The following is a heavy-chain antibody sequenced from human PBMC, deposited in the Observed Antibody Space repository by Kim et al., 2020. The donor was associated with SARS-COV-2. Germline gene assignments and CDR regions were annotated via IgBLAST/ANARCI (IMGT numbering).Heavy chain of an antibody. J-gene: IGHJ6*02. V-gene: IGHV4-59*01. CDR3: ARDTVVRSGEYYYYGMDV. Sequence: KSRVTRSVDTSKNQFSLKLSSVTAADTAVYYCARDTVVRSGEYYYYGMDVWGQGTTVTVSS. D-gene: IGHD2-15*01.